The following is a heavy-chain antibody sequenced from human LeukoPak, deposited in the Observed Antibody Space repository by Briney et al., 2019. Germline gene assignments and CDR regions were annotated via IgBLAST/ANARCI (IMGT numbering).Heavy chain of an antibody. CDR2: ISGSGGST. Sequence: GGSLRLSCAASGFTFSSYAMSWVRQAPGKGLEWVSAISGSGGSTYYADSVKGRFTISRDNSKNTLYLQMNSLRAEDTAVHYCAKDRLGYCSSTSCRPYGMDVWGKGTTVTVSS. V-gene: IGHV3-23*01. CDR3: AKDRLGYCSSTSCRPYGMDV. CDR1: GFTFSSYA. D-gene: IGHD2-2*01. J-gene: IGHJ6*04.